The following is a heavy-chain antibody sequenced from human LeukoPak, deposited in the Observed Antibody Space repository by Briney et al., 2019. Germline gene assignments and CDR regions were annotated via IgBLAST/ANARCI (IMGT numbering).Heavy chain of an antibody. CDR2: INHSGST. V-gene: IGHV4-34*01. CDR3: ARPYCGGDWCPDVEGWFDP. CDR1: GGSFSGHQ. J-gene: IGHJ5*02. D-gene: IGHD2-21*02. Sequence: SETLSLTCVVYGGSFSGHQWSWIRQPPGKGLEWIGEINHSGSTNYNPSLKSRVTILVDTSKNQLSLKLSSVTAADTAVYYCARPYCGGDWCPDVEGWFDPWGQGTLVTVSS.